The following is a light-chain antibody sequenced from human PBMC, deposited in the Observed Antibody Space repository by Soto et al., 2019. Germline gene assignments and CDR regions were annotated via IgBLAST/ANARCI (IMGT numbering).Light chain of an antibody. J-gene: IGKJ4*01. CDR3: QQANTFALT. CDR1: QSINKW. Sequence: DIQMTQSPSSVSASVGDRVTITCRASQSINKWLAWYQQKPGTAPKLLIYSASSLQSGVPSRFSGSGSGTDFTLTISSLQPEDFATYYCQQANTFALTFGGGTKVDIK. V-gene: IGKV1-12*01. CDR2: SAS.